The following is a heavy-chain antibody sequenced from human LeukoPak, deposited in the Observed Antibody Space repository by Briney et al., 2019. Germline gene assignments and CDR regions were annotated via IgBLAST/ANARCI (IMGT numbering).Heavy chain of an antibody. CDR3: ARGREIAVAGTDWFDP. D-gene: IGHD6-19*01. Sequence: SETLSLTCAVYGGSFSGYYWSWIRQPAGKGLEWIGRIYTSGSTNYNPSLKSRVTISVDTSKNQFSLKLSSVTAADTAVYYCARGREIAVAGTDWFDPWGQGTLVTVSS. CDR1: GGSFSGYY. CDR2: IYTSGST. J-gene: IGHJ5*02. V-gene: IGHV4-59*10.